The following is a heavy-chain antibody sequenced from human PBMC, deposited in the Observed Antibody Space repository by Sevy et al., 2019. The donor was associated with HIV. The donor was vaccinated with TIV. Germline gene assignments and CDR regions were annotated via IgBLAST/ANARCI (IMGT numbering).Heavy chain of an antibody. J-gene: IGHJ3*02. CDR1: GFTFSSYA. D-gene: IGHD4-17*01. Sequence: GGSLRLSCAASGFTFSSYAMSWVRQAPGKGLEWVSSISGPGGTTYYADSVKGRFTVSRDNSKNTLYLQMNSLRGDDSALYYYAKGDEPATDYGDYVPNAFDIWGQGTMVTVSS. CDR3: AKGDEPATDYGDYVPNAFDI. CDR2: ISGPGGTT. V-gene: IGHV3-23*01.